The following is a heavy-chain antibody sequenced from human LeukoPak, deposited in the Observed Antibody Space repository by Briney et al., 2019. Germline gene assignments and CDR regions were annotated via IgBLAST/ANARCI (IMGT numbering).Heavy chain of an antibody. CDR2: IYNSGST. J-gene: IGHJ4*02. CDR1: GGSISSYY. D-gene: IGHD3-10*01. CDR3: ARETGYYGSGSGIDY. Sequence: KPSETLSLTCTVSGGSISSYYWSWIRQPAGKGLEWIGRIYNSGSTNYNPSLKSRVTMSVDTYKQQFSLKLSSVTAAHTAVYYCARETGYYGSGSGIDYWGQGTLVTVSS. V-gene: IGHV4-4*07.